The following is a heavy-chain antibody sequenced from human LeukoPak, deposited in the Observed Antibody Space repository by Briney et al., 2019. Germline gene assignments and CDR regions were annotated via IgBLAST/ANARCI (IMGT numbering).Heavy chain of an antibody. CDR1: GYTFTSYY. D-gene: IGHD3-22*01. CDR3: AGEDNSSGYRPFDI. V-gene: IGHV1-46*01. J-gene: IGHJ3*02. CDR2: INPSGGST. Sequence: ASVKVSCKASGYTFTSYYMHWVRQAPGQGLEWMGIINPSGGSTSYAQKFQGRVTMTRDMSMSTAYMELSRLRSDDTAVYYCAGEDNSSGYRPFDIWGQGTMVTAPS.